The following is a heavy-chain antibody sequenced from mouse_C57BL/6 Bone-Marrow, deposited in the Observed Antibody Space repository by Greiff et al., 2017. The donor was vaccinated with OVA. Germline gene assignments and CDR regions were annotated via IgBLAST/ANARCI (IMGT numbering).Heavy chain of an antibody. J-gene: IGHJ3*01. D-gene: IGHD1-1*01. CDR1: GYAFSSSW. Sequence: QVHVKQSGPELVKPGASVKISCKASGYAFSSSWMNWVKQRPGQGLEWIGRIYPGDGDTNYNGKFKGKATLTADKSSSTAYMQLSSLTSEDSAVYFGARCDYYGSSYGFAYWGQGTLVTVSA. CDR2: IYPGDGDT. V-gene: IGHV1-82*01. CDR3: ARCDYYGSSYGFAY.